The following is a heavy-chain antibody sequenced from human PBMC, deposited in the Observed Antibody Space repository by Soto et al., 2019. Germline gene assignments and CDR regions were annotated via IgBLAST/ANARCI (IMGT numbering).Heavy chain of an antibody. CDR1: GGSISSSSYY. J-gene: IGHJ4*02. D-gene: IGHD2-15*01. CDR3: ARHPCSGGSCYAELDY. CDR2: IYYSGST. Sequence: SETLSLTCTVSGGSISSSSYYWRWIRQPPGKGLEWIGSIYYSGSTYYNPSLKSRVTISVDTSKNQFSLKLSSVTAADTAVYYCARHPCSGGSCYAELDYWGQGTLVTVSS. V-gene: IGHV4-39*01.